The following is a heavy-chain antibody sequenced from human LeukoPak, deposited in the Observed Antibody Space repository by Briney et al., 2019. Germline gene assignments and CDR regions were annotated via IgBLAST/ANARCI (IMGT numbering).Heavy chain of an antibody. CDR1: GGSINNGGYY. J-gene: IGHJ4*02. V-gene: IGHV4-31*03. CDR2: IYYSGSS. CDR3: ASFYYGSGSYDY. Sequence: PSETLSLTCTVSGGSINNGGYYWSWIRQHPGKGLEWIGYIYYSGSSYYNPSLRSRVTISVDTSKNHFSLKLSSVTAADTAVYYCASFYYGSGSYDYWGQGTLVTVSS. D-gene: IGHD3-10*01.